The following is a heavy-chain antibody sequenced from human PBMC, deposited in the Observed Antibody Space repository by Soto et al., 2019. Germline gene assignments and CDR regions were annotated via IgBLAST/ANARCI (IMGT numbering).Heavy chain of an antibody. V-gene: IGHV3-23*03. CDR3: AKELHDSSGSPMYYFDY. D-gene: IGHD3-22*01. CDR1: LFTFSSYA. Sequence: VGALRHSCSSSLFTFSSYAMSLVVQDPVKGLEWVSVIFTGGDTYSADSVKGRFTMSRDSSKTTLYLQMNSLRAEDTAVYYCAKELHDSSGSPMYYFDYWGPGTLVTV. CDR2: IFTGGDT. J-gene: IGHJ4*02.